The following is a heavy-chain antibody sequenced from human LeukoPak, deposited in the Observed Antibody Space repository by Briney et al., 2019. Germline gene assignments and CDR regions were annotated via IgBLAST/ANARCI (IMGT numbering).Heavy chain of an antibody. CDR2: ITPILGIG. V-gene: IGHV1-69*04. Sequence: SVKVSCKASGGTFSSYPISWVRQAPGQGLEWMGRITPILGIGNYAQKFQGRVTITADKSTSTVYMELSSLRSDDTAVYYCAGVGPFSYGFGYWGQGTLVTVSS. J-gene: IGHJ4*02. D-gene: IGHD3-16*01. CDR1: GGTFSSYP. CDR3: AGVGPFSYGFGY.